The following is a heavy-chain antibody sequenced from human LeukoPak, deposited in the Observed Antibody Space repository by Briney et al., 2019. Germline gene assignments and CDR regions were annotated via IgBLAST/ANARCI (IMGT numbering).Heavy chain of an antibody. J-gene: IGHJ4*02. D-gene: IGHD1-26*01. Sequence: PGGSLRLSCVASGFTFSNAWMSWVRQAPGKGLEWVGRIKSKTDGGTTDYAAPVKGRFTISRDDSKNTLYLQMNSLKTEDTAVYYCTTDRREGSYYNFDYWGQGTVVTVSS. CDR1: GFTFSNAW. V-gene: IGHV3-15*01. CDR3: TTDRREGSYYNFDY. CDR2: IKSKTDGGTT.